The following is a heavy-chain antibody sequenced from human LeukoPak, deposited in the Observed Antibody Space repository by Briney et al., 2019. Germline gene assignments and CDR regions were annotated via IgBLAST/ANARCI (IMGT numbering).Heavy chain of an antibody. V-gene: IGHV1-2*02. CDR2: INPSSGAT. CDR3: AREANSWYHS. Sequence: ASVKVSCKASGYTLTDYCMHWVRQAPGQGLEWVAWINPSSGATTYAQKFQGRVTLTKDTSINTAYMELSRLTSDDTAMYYCAREANSWYHSWGQGTLVTVSS. J-gene: IGHJ4*02. D-gene: IGHD2/OR15-2a*01. CDR1: GYTLTDYC.